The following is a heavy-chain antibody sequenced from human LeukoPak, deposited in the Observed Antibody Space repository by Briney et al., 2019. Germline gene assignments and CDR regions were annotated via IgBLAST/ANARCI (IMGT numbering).Heavy chain of an antibody. CDR3: ARDVSLGWFDP. D-gene: IGHD1-26*01. Sequence: GGSLRLSCAASGFTFSSYSMNWVRQAPGKGLEWVSSISSSSSYIYYADSVKGRFTISRDNAKSSLYLQMNSLRAEDTAVYYCARDVSLGWFDPWGQGTLVTVSS. CDR1: GFTFSSYS. CDR2: ISSSSSYI. J-gene: IGHJ5*02. V-gene: IGHV3-21*01.